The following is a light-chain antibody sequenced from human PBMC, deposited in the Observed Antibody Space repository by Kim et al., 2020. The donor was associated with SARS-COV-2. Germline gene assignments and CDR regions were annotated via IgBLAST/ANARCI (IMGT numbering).Light chain of an antibody. CDR3: SSYAGSNNLV. J-gene: IGLJ2*01. CDR2: EFS. Sequence: GRSDTIASIGTIGAVGGYNDVSGYQQHPGKAPNLMIYEFSKRPSGVPDRFSGSKSGNTASLTVSGLQAEDEADYYCSSYAGSNNLVFGGGTQLTVL. V-gene: IGLV2-8*01. CDR1: IGAVGGYND.